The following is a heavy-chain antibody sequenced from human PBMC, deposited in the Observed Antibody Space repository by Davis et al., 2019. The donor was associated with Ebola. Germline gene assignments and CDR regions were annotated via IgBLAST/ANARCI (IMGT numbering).Heavy chain of an antibody. D-gene: IGHD5-18*01. CDR1: GGSVSSTTYY. J-gene: IGHJ4*02. V-gene: IGHV3-11*01. CDR2: ISSSGSTI. CDR3: ARESGEHTSMAKPFDY. Sequence: GGSLRLSCTVSGGSVSSTTYYWSWIRQRPGKGLEWVSYISSSGSTIYYADSVKGRFTISRDNAKNSLYLQMNSLRAEDTAVYYCARESGEHTSMAKPFDYWGQGTLVTVSS.